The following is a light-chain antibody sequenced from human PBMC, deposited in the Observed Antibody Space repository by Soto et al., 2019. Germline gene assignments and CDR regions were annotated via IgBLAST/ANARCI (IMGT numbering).Light chain of an antibody. Sequence: DIQMTQSPSTLSASVGDRVTITCRDSQSISSWLAWYQQKPGKAPKLLIYQASSLERGVPTRFSGSGSGAEFTLTISSLQPDDFESYACQQYNSYSNTFGQGTKLEIK. CDR2: QAS. J-gene: IGKJ2*01. V-gene: IGKV1-5*03. CDR1: QSISSW. CDR3: QQYNSYSNT.